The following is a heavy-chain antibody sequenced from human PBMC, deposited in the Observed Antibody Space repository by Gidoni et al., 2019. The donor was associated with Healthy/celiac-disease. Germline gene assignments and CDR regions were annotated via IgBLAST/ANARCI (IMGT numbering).Heavy chain of an antibody. V-gene: IGHV4-34*01. CDR1: GGSFSGYS. CDR3: ASLSNYCSSTSCNYYYYGMDV. Sequence: QVQLQQWGAGLLKPSEPLSPPCAAYGGSFSGYSWSWIRQPPGKGLEWIGEINHSGSTNYKPSLKSRVTISVDTSKNQFSLKLSSVTAADTAVYYCASLSNYCSSTSCNYYYYGMDVWGQGTTVTVSS. J-gene: IGHJ6*02. D-gene: IGHD2-2*01. CDR2: INHSGST.